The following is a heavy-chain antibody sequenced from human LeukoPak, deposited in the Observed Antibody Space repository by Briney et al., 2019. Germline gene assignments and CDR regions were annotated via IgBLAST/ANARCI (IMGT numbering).Heavy chain of an antibody. J-gene: IGHJ3*02. CDR1: GYSFTSYW. Sequence: GESLKISCKGSGYSFTSYWIGWVRQMPGKGLEWMGIIYPGDSDTRYSPSFQGQVTISADKSISTAYLQWSSLKASDTAMYYCASDRCSSTSCYSNAFDIWGQGTMVTVSS. CDR2: IYPGDSDT. CDR3: ASDRCSSTSCYSNAFDI. D-gene: IGHD2-2*02. V-gene: IGHV5-51*01.